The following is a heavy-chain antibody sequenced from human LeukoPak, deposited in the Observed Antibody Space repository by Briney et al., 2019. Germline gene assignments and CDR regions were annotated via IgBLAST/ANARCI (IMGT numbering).Heavy chain of an antibody. D-gene: IGHD3-10*01. CDR1: GYTFTSYA. V-gene: IGHV7-4-1*02. CDR3: ARDPIMVRGVIPAEYFQH. CDR2: INTNTGNP. Sequence: ASVKVSCKASGYTFTSYAMNWVRQAPGQGLEWMGWINTNTGNPTYAQGFTGRFVFSLDTSVSTAYLQISSLKAEDTAVYYCARDPIMVRGVIPAEYFQHWGQGTLVTVSS. J-gene: IGHJ1*01.